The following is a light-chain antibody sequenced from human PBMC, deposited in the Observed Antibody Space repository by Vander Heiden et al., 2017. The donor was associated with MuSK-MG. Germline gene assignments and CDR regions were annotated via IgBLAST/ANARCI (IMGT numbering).Light chain of an antibody. J-gene: IGLJ1*01. Sequence: QSALTQPASMSWSPGPSIPISCTGTSSDVGNYDRVSWYRQYPGSAPRLIIYDVRGRPSGVPDRFSGSKSGNTASLTISGLQAEDEADYYCCSYAGGSTFVFGSGTKVTVL. V-gene: IGLV2-23*02. CDR2: DVR. CDR3: CSYAGGSTFV. CDR1: SSDVGNYDR.